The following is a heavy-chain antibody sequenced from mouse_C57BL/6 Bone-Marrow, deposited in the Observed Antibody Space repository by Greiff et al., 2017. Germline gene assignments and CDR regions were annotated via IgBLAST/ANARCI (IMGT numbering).Heavy chain of an antibody. V-gene: IGHV1-55*01. CDR3: ARKGNDGYYGGFSY. J-gene: IGHJ3*01. D-gene: IGHD2-3*01. CDR2: IYPGSGST. Sequence: QVQLQQPGAELVKPGASVKLSCTASGYTFTSYWITWVKQRPGQGLEWIGDIYPGSGSTNYNEKFKSKATVTVDTSSSTAYMQLSSLTSDDSAVYYCARKGNDGYYGGFSYWGQGTLVTVSA. CDR1: GYTFTSYW.